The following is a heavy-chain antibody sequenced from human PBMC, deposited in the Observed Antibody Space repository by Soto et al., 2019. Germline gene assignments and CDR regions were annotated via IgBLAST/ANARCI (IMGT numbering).Heavy chain of an antibody. Sequence: PSETLSLTCAVNGGSFNNYFCTFIRHSPFTWLEWIGEINHSGSSNYSPSLKSRVTMSVDTSKNQFSLKLTSVTAADTAVYYCARGLTPSVVVTANRPFDYWGQGTQVTVSS. V-gene: IGHV4-34*01. CDR3: ARGLTPSVVVTANRPFDY. J-gene: IGHJ4*02. D-gene: IGHD2-21*02. CDR1: GGSFNNYF. CDR2: INHSGSS.